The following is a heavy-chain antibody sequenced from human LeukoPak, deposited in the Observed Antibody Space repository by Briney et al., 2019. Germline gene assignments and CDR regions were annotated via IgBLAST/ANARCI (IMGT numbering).Heavy chain of an antibody. D-gene: IGHD5-18*01. CDR3: ARGSRPNVDTTPVPLYYFDY. CDR2: INPSGGST. Sequence: ASVKVSCKASGYTFTSYYMHWVRQAPGQGLEWMGIINPSGGSTSYAQKFQGRVAMTRDTSTSTVYMELSSLRSEDTAVYYCARGSRPNVDTTPVPLYYFDYWGQGTLVTVSS. J-gene: IGHJ4*02. CDR1: GYTFTSYY. V-gene: IGHV1-46*03.